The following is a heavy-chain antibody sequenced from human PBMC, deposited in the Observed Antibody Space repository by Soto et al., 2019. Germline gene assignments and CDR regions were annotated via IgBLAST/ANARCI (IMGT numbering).Heavy chain of an antibody. V-gene: IGHV3-48*02. CDR3: ARDNGMAGSFAP. D-gene: IGHD2-8*01. CDR2: IVSSSTTI. Sequence: GVSRGLSCAASGFTFSSYSMNWARHAPGKGLEWIAYIVSSSTTIFYADSVKGRFTISRDNAKSSLYLQMNSLRDEDTAVYYCARDNGMAGSFAPWGQGTLVTVSS. J-gene: IGHJ5*02. CDR1: GFTFSSYS.